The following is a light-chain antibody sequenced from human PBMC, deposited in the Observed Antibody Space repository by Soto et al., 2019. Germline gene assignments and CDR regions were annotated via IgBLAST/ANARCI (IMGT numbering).Light chain of an antibody. Sequence: QSVLTQPRSVSGSPGQSVTISRTGTSNDVGGYDYVSWYQQHPGKAPKLIIYDVSKRPSGVPDRFSGSKSGNTASLTISGLQAEDEADYYCCSYAGTYSYVFGTGTKVTAL. CDR1: SNDVGGYDY. V-gene: IGLV2-11*01. CDR3: CSYAGTYSYV. J-gene: IGLJ1*01. CDR2: DVS.